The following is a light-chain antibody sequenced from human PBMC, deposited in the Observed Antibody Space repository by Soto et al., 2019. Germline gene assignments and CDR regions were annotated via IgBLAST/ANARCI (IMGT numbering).Light chain of an antibody. V-gene: IGKV3-11*01. CDR2: DAS. CDR1: QSVSSY. Sequence: EIVLTQSPATLSLSPGDRATLSCRASQSVSSYLAWYQQKPGQAPRLLIYDASNRATGVPARFSGSGSGTDFTVTISSLEPEDFAVYYCRQRSSWPPLTFGGGNKVEIK. CDR3: RQRSSWPPLT. J-gene: IGKJ4*01.